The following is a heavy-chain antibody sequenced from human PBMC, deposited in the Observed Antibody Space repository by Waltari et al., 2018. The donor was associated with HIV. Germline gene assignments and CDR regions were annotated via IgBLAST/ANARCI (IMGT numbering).Heavy chain of an antibody. J-gene: IGHJ3*02. V-gene: IGHV6-1*01. Sequence: QVQLQQSGPRLVKPSQTLSVTCAISGDAVLTNSVAWNWIRQSPSRGLEWLGRTYYRSKWYRDYSLSVKSRINITADVSKNQFSLLLHSVTPEDTSLYFCARGTPVSARVDVFDIWGQGT. D-gene: IGHD6-19*01. CDR1: GDAVLTNSVA. CDR3: ARGTPVSARVDVFDI. CDR2: TYYRSKWYR.